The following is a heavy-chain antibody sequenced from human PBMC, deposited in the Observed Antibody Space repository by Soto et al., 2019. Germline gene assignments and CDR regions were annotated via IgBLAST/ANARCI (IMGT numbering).Heavy chain of an antibody. J-gene: IGHJ6*02. V-gene: IGHV3-7*01. D-gene: IGHD6-6*01. CDR3: AREYSCSSYCYYGMDV. CDR2: TKQDASEK. CDR1: GFTFSSYW. Sequence: GGSLRLSCAASGFTFSSYWMSWVRQAPGKGLEWVANTKQDASEKYYVDSVKGRFTISRDNAKNSLYLQMNSLRAEDAAVYYCAREYSCSSYCYYGMDVWGQGTTVTVSS.